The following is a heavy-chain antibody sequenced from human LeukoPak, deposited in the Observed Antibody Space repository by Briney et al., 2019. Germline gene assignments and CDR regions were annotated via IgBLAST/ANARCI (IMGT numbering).Heavy chain of an antibody. CDR3: ARFSSGDPATRDFDY. CDR2: IYYSGST. D-gene: IGHD2-15*01. V-gene: IGHV4-59*01. Sequence: SETLSLTCTVSGGSISSYYWSWIRQPPGKGLEWIGYIYYSGSTNYNPSLKSRVTISVDTSKNQFSLKLSSVTAADTAVYYCARFSSGDPATRDFDYWGQGTLVTVSS. CDR1: GGSISSYY. J-gene: IGHJ4*02.